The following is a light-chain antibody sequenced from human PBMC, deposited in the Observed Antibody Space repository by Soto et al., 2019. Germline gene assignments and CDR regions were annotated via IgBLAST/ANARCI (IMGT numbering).Light chain of an antibody. CDR2: LEGSGSY. J-gene: IGLJ2*01. Sequence: QLVLTQSSSASASLGSSVKLTCTLSSGHSSYIIAWHQQQPGKAPRYLMKLEGSGSYNKGSGVPDRFSGSSSGADRYLTISNLQFEDEAAYYCETWDINTHVVFGGGTKLTVL. CDR1: SGHSSYI. CDR3: ETWDINTHVV. V-gene: IGLV4-60*02.